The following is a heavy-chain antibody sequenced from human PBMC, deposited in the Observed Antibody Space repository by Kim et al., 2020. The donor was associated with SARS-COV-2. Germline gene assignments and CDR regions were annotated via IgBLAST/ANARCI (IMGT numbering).Heavy chain of an antibody. CDR3: ARVSGSGSYYIDDY. J-gene: IGHJ4*02. V-gene: IGHV3-48*02. D-gene: IGHD3-10*01. CDR1: GFTFSSYS. Sequence: GGSLRLSCAASGFTFSSYSMNWVRQAPGKGLEWVSYISSSSSTIYYADSVKGRFTISRDNAKNSLYLQMNSLRDEDTAVYYCARVSGSGSYYIDDYWGQGTLVTVSS. CDR2: ISSSSSTI.